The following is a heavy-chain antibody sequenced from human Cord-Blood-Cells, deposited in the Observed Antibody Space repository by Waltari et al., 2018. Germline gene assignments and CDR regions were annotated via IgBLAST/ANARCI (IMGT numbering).Heavy chain of an antibody. CDR2: NNPNSGGT. CDR3: ARVRLDNAFDI. J-gene: IGHJ3*02. Sequence: QVQLVQSGAGVKQPGASVKESCKASGYTFTGYYMHSVRQAPGQGLEGMGWNNPNSGGTNYAQKFQGRDTMTRDTSISTAYMELSRRRSDDTAVDYCARVRLDNAFDIWGQGTMVTCSS. CDR1: GYTFTGYY. D-gene: IGHD3-9*01. V-gene: IGHV1-2*02.